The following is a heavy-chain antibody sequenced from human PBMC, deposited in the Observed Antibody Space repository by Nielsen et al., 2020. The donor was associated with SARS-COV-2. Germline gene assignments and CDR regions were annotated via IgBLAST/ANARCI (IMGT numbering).Heavy chain of an antibody. Sequence: SETLSLTCTVSGGSISSYYWRWIRQPPGKGLEWIGYIYYSGSTNYNPSLKSRVTISVDTSKNQFSLKLSSVTAADTAVYYCARHPRITIFGVVIIGWFDPWGQGTLVTVSS. CDR3: ARHPRITIFGVVIIGWFDP. CDR2: IYYSGST. V-gene: IGHV4-59*01. D-gene: IGHD3-3*01. CDR1: GGSISSYY. J-gene: IGHJ5*02.